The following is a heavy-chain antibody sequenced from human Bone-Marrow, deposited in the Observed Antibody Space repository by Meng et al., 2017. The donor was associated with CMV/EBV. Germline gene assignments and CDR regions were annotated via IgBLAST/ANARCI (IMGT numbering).Heavy chain of an antibody. Sequence: GESLKISCAASGFTFSNAWMSWVRQAPGKGLEWVAFIRYDGSNKYYADSVKGRFTISRDNSKNTLYLQMNSLRAEDTAVYYCAKSGGVLAAAGKFQYYYYGMDVWGQGTTVTVSS. CDR1: GFTFSNAW. CDR2: IRYDGSNK. CDR3: AKSGGVLAAAGKFQYYYYGMDV. J-gene: IGHJ6*02. V-gene: IGHV3-30*02. D-gene: IGHD6-13*01.